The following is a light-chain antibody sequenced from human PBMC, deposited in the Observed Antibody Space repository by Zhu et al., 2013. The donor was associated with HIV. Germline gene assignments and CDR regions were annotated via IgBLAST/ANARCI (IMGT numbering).Light chain of an antibody. CDR3: QQYGWSPLT. J-gene: IGKJ4*01. CDR2: AAS. V-gene: IGKV3-20*01. Sequence: IVLTQSPGTLSLSPGDRVTLSCRASQRVSSTYVAWYQQKPGQAPRLLIYAASTRATGIPDRFSGSGSGTDFTLTISRVEPEDFAVYYCQQYGWSPLTFGGGTKVGI. CDR1: QRVSSTY.